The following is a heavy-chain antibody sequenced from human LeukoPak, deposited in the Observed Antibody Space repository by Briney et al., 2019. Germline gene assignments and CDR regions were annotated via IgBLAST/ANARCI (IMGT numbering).Heavy chain of an antibody. J-gene: IGHJ4*02. CDR1: GYTLTTYG. CDR2: ISAHNGDT. Sequence: ASVKVSCKASGYTLTTYGISWVRQAPGQGLEWMGWISAHNGDTNYAQRLQGRVTMTTDTSTSTAYMELRSLRSDDTAVYYCARDPLTPYDSSGYDFDYWGQGTLVTVSS. D-gene: IGHD3-22*01. CDR3: ARDPLTPYDSSGYDFDY. V-gene: IGHV1-18*01.